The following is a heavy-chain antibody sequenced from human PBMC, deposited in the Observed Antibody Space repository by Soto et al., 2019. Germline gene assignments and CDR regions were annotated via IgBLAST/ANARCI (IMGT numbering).Heavy chain of an antibody. D-gene: IGHD1-26*01. V-gene: IGHV3-7*01. J-gene: IGHJ4*02. CDR1: GFTFSSYY. CDR2: VNEDGGEK. CDR3: AKWGGAESDY. Sequence: EVQLVESGGGLVQPGGSLRLSCAASGFTFSSYYMSWVRQAQGKGLEWVANVNEDGGEKYYVDSVKGRFTVSRDNAENSLYLQMNSLRAEDTAVYYCAKWGGAESDYWGQGTLVTVSS.